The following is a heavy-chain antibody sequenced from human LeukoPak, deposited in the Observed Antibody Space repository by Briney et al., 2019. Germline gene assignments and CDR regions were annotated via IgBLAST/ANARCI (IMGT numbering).Heavy chain of an antibody. D-gene: IGHD3-22*01. Sequence: SETLSLTCSVSGYSVSSGFYWGWILQPPGKGLAWIVTIYRSGSTYYNPSLKSRVTISLDTSKNQFSLRLSSVTAADTAVFYCARANYYDTSGYSRGAFDIWGQGTMVTVSS. J-gene: IGHJ3*02. V-gene: IGHV4-38-2*02. CDR1: GYSVSSGFY. CDR2: IYRSGST. CDR3: ARANYYDTSGYSRGAFDI.